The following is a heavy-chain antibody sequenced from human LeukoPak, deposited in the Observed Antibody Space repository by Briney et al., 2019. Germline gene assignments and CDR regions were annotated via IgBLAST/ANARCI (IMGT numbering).Heavy chain of an antibody. CDR1: GFTFSNAW. J-gene: IGHJ4*02. V-gene: IGHV3-73*01. D-gene: IGHD2-2*01. CDR2: IRTKSNSYAT. CDR3: TRHGGSSSTRFDY. Sequence: PGGSLRLSCAASGFTFSNAWMSWVRQASGKGLEWVGRIRTKSNSYATAYAASVKGRFTISRDDSKNTAYLQMDSLKSEDTAVYYCTRHGGSSSTRFDYWGQGALVTVSS.